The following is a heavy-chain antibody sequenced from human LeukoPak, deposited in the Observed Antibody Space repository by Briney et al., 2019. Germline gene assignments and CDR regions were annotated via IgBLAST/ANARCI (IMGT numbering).Heavy chain of an antibody. Sequence: GGSLRLSCAASGFTFDDYAMHWVRQAPGKGLEWVSGISWNSGSIGYADSVKGRFTISRDNAKNSLYLQMNSLRAEDTAVYYCARDERSGIAVVGRLNYWGQGTLVTVSS. CDR1: GFTFDDYA. V-gene: IGHV3-9*01. CDR3: ARDERSGIAVVGRLNY. J-gene: IGHJ4*02. CDR2: ISWNSGSI. D-gene: IGHD6-19*01.